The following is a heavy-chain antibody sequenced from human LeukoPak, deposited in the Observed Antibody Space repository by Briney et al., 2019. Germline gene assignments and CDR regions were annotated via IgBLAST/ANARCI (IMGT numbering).Heavy chain of an antibody. CDR1: GFTFSSYA. J-gene: IGHJ4*02. V-gene: IGHV3-23*01. CDR3: AKDIGKSWYERYFDY. Sequence: GGSLRLPCAASGFTFSSYAMSWVRQAPGKGLEWVSAISGSGGSTYYADSVKGRFTISRDNSKNTLYLQMNSLRAEDTAVYYCAKDIGKSWYERYFDYWGQGTLVTVSS. CDR2: ISGSGGST. D-gene: IGHD6-13*01.